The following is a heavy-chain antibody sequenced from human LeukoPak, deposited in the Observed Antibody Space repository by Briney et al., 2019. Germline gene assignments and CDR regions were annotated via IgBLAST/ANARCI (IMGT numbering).Heavy chain of an antibody. V-gene: IGHV4-4*07. CDR2: IYPSGRT. CDR1: GGSIRCYY. CDR3: ARGLVGGTWFDY. Sequence: SETLSLTCTVSGGSIRCYYWNWIRQPAGKGLEWIGRIYPSGRTNYNPSLKSRVTMSVDTSKNQFSLKLSSVTAADTAVYYCARGLVGGTWFDYWGQGTLVTVSS. D-gene: IGHD1-26*01. J-gene: IGHJ4*02.